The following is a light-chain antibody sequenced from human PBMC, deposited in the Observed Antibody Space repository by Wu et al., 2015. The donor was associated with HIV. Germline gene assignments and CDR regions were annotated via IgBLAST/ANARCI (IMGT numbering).Light chain of an antibody. Sequence: EIVLTQSPGTLSLFPGESATLSCRASQSVSSSYLAWYQQKPGQAPRLLIYDAYIRATGIPDRFSGSGSGTDFTLTISRLEPEDFAVYNCQQYGSSPGTFGQGTKVEIK. CDR1: QSVSSSY. CDR2: DAY. CDR3: QQYGSSPGT. J-gene: IGKJ1*01. V-gene: IGKV3-20*01.